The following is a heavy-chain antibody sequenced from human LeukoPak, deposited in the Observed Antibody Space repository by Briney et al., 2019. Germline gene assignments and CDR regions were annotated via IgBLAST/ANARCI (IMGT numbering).Heavy chain of an antibody. Sequence: PSETLFLTCTVSGGSISSYYWSWIRQPAGKGLEWIGRICTSGSTNYNPSLKSRVTMSVDTSKNQFSLKLSSVAAADTAVYYCARGPTESMVRGVITGKFDYWGQGTLVTVSS. D-gene: IGHD3-10*01. CDR1: GGSISSYY. CDR3: ARGPTESMVRGVITGKFDY. CDR2: ICTSGST. V-gene: IGHV4-4*07. J-gene: IGHJ4*02.